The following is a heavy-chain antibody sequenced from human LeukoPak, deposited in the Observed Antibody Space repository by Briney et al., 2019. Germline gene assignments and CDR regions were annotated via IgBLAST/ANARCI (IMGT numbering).Heavy chain of an antibody. V-gene: IGHV4-39*07. J-gene: IGHJ4*02. CDR3: SRWYNGWHYFDY. Sequence: SETLSLTCTVSGDSNISSSYYWGWIRQPPGKGLEWIGSSYYSGTTYYNASLRSRVTISVDTSKTQFSLKLSSVTAADTAVYYCSRWYNGWHYFDYWGQGTLVTVSS. D-gene: IGHD1-1*01. CDR2: SYYSGTT. CDR1: GDSNISSSYY.